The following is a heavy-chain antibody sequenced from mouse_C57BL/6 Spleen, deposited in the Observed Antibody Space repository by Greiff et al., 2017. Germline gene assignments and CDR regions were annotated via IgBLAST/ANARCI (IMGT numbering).Heavy chain of an antibody. CDR1: GFTFSSYG. D-gene: IGHD3-2*02. CDR3: ARQGDSSGFFDY. V-gene: IGHV5-6*02. J-gene: IGHJ2*01. Sequence: EVMLVESGGDLVKPGGSLKLSCAASGFTFSSYGMSWVRQTPDKRLEWVATISSGGSYTYYPDSVKGRFTISGDNAKNTLYLQMSSLKSEDTAMYYCARQGDSSGFFDYWGQGTTRTVSS. CDR2: ISSGGSYT.